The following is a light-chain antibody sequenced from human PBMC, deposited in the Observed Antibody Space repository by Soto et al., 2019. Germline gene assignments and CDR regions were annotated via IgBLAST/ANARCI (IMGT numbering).Light chain of an antibody. V-gene: IGLV2-14*01. CDR2: EVS. CDR1: SSDVGGYNY. J-gene: IGLJ1*01. Sequence: QSVLTQPASVSGSPGQSITILCTGSSSDVGGYNYVSWYQQYSGKAPKLMIYEVSNRPSGVSNRFSGSRSGNTASLTISGLQAEDEAQYYCSSYTSTSTYVFGTGTKLTVL. CDR3: SSYTSTSTYV.